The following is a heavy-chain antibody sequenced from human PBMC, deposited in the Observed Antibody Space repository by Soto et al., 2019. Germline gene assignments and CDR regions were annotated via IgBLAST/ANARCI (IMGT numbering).Heavy chain of an antibody. D-gene: IGHD6-13*01. CDR3: AREKKSSWYFYGMDV. Sequence: PWGSLRLSCAASGFTFSSYWMHWVRQAPGKGLVWVSRINSDGSSTSYADSVKGRFTISRDNAKNTLYLQMNSLRAEDTAVYYCAREKKSSWYFYGMDVWGQGTTVTVSS. V-gene: IGHV3-74*01. J-gene: IGHJ6*02. CDR1: GFTFSSYW. CDR2: INSDGSST.